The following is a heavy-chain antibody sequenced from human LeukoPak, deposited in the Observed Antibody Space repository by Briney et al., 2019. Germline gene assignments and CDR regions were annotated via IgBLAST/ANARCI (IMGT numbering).Heavy chain of an antibody. Sequence: KSGGSLRLSCAASGFTFSSYTMNWVRQAPGKGLEWVSSISSSSYIYYADSVKGRFTISRNNAKNSLYLQMNSLRAEDTAVYYCARDPWTSSHYMDVWGKGTTVTVYS. CDR1: GFTFSSYT. CDR3: ARDPWTSSHYMDV. V-gene: IGHV3-21*06. CDR2: ISSSSYI. J-gene: IGHJ6*03. D-gene: IGHD2-2*01.